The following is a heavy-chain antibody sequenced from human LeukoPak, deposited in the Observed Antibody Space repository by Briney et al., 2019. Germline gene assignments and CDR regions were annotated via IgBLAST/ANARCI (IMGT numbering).Heavy chain of an antibody. D-gene: IGHD3-10*01. J-gene: IGHJ4*02. CDR3: ARETFAVDYGSGSIYYFDY. V-gene: IGHV4-31*03. CDR2: IYYSGST. CDR1: GCSISSGGYY. Sequence: SQTLSLTCTVSGCSISSGGYYWSWIRQHPGKGLEWIGYIYYSGSTYYNPSLKSRVTISVGTSKNQFSLKLSSVTAADTAVYYCARETFAVDYGSGSIYYFDYWGQGTLVTVSS.